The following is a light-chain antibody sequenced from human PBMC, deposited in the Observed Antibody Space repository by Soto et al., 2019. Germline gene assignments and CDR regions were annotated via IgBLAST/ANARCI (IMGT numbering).Light chain of an antibody. CDR3: QQYNNWPPIT. V-gene: IGKV3-15*01. CDR1: QSVSSN. J-gene: IGKJ2*01. CDR2: GAS. Sequence: EIVMTQSPATLSVSPGERATLSCRASQSVSSNLAWYQQKPGQAPRLLLYGASTRATGIPVRFSGSWSGTEFTLTISSLQSEDFAVYYCQQYNNWPPITFGQGTKLEIK.